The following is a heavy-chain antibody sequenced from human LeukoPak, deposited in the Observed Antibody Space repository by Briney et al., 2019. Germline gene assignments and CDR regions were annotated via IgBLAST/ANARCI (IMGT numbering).Heavy chain of an antibody. J-gene: IGHJ4*02. CDR1: GYTFTSYG. CDR3: AREGRLLWFGEYYFDY. CDR2: INPNSGGT. D-gene: IGHD3-10*01. Sequence: ASVKVPCKASGYTFTSYGISWVRQAPGQGLEWMGWINPNSGGTNYAQKFQGRVTMTRDTSISTAYMELSRLRSDDTAVYYCAREGRLLWFGEYYFDYWGQGTLVTVSS. V-gene: IGHV1-2*02.